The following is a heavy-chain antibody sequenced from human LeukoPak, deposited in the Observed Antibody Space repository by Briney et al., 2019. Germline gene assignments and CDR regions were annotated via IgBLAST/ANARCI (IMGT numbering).Heavy chain of an antibody. Sequence: GGSLRLSCAASGFTFSSYSMNWVRDAPGKGLEWDSSISSKSRYIYYTDSVKSRFTIPRDNAKNSEYLLMTSLRAEDSAVYYCARDRGAFWFDTSGFALDIWGQGTRVTVSS. J-gene: IGHJ3*02. V-gene: IGHV3-21*01. CDR3: ARDRGAFWFDTSGFALDI. D-gene: IGHD6-19*01. CDR1: GFTFSSYS. CDR2: ISSKSRYI.